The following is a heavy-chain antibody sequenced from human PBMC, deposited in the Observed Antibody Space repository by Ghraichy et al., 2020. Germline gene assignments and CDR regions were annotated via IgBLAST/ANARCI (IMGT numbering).Heavy chain of an antibody. D-gene: IGHD2-8*02. V-gene: IGHV1-18*01. J-gene: IGHJ3*02. CDR2: ISAYNGNT. CDR1: GYTFTSYG. Sequence: ASVKVSCKASGYTFTSYGISWVRQAPGQGLEWMGWISAYNGNTNYAQKLQGRVTMTTDTSTSTAYMELRSLRSDDTAVYYCARSSRDPLDIVLVETEGGAFDIWGQGTMVTVSS. CDR3: ARSSRDPLDIVLVETEGGAFDI.